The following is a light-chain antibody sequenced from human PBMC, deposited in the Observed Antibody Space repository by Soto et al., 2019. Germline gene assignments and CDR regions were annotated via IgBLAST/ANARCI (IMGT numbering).Light chain of an antibody. CDR2: LGS. CDR1: QSLLHSNGYNY. J-gene: IGKJ5*01. V-gene: IGKV2-28*01. CDR3: MQARQTPIT. Sequence: DIVMTQSPLSLPVTPGEPASISCRSSQSLLHSNGYNYLDWYLQKPGQSPQVLIYLGSNRASGVPDRFSGSGSGTDFTLKISRVEAEDVGVYYCMQARQTPITFGQGTRLEMK.